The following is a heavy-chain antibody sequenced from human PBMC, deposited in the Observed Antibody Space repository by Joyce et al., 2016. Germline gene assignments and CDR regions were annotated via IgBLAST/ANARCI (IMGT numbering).Heavy chain of an antibody. CDR1: GGSFSVYY. D-gene: IGHD5-18*01. V-gene: IGHV4-34*01. CDR2: INHRGST. CDR3: ARGETATGFDY. J-gene: IGHJ4*02. Sequence: QVQLQQWGAGLLKPSETLSLTCAVYGGSFSVYYWSWIRQPPGKGLEWIGEINHRGSTNYIPSLKSRVTISVDTSKNQFALKVNSVTAADTALYYCARGETATGFDYWGQGTLVTVSS.